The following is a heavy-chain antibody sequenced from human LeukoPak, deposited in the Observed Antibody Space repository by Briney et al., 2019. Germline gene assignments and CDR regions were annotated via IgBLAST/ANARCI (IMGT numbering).Heavy chain of an antibody. J-gene: IGHJ4*02. V-gene: IGHV3-21*01. CDR1: GFTFSSYS. Sequence: GGSLRLSCAASGFTFSSYSMNWVRQAPGKGLEWVSSIRSSSYIYYADSVKGRFTISRDNAKNSLYLQMNSLRTEDTAVYYCARVMNDYGDYVFDYWGQGTLVTVSS. D-gene: IGHD4-17*01. CDR3: ARVMNDYGDYVFDY. CDR2: IRSSSYI.